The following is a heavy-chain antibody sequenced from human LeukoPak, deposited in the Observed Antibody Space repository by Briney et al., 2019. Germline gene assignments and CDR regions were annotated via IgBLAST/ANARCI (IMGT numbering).Heavy chain of an antibody. Sequence: GGSLRLSCAASGFTFSSYSMNWVRQAPGKGLEWVSYISSSSSTIYYADSVKGRFTISRDNAKNSLYLQMNSLRAEDTAVYYCARDEGHDFWSGYYITDYWGQGTLVTVSS. V-gene: IGHV3-48*01. CDR2: ISSSSSTI. J-gene: IGHJ4*02. CDR3: ARDEGHDFWSGYYITDY. CDR1: GFTFSSYS. D-gene: IGHD3-3*01.